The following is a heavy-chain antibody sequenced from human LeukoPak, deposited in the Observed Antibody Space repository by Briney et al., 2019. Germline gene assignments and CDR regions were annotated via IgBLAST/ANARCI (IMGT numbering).Heavy chain of an antibody. CDR1: GFTFSDYY. CDR2: ISSSGSTI. Sequence: GGSLRLSCAASGFTFSDYYMSLIRQAPGKGLEWVSYISSSGSTIYYADSVKGRFTISRDNAKNSLYLQMNSLRAEDTAVYYCARDCSSYYYDSSGYSDYWGQGTLVTVSS. J-gene: IGHJ4*02. CDR3: ARDCSSYYYDSSGYSDY. V-gene: IGHV3-11*01. D-gene: IGHD3-22*01.